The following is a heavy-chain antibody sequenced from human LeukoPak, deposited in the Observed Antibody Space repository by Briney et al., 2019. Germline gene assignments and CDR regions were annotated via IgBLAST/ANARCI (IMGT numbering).Heavy chain of an antibody. D-gene: IGHD2-15*01. V-gene: IGHV4-59*01. CDR1: GGSISNYY. CDR2: IYYSGST. CDR3: ARGGWSLDY. Sequence: PSETLSLTCTVSGGSISNYYWSWIRQPPGKGLEWIGYIYYSGSTNYNPSLKSRLTISVDTSKNQFSLKLSSVTAADTAVYHCARGGWSLDYWGHGTLVTVSS. J-gene: IGHJ4*01.